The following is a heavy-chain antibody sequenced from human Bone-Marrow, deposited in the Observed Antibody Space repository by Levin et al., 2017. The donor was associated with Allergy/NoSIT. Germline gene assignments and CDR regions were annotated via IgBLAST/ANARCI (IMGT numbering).Heavy chain of an antibody. CDR2: ISYDGSRK. CDR3: AKMNYTYWSGYSDILLFDY. J-gene: IGHJ4*02. V-gene: IGHV3-30*18. CDR1: GFTFNDYA. Sequence: GGSLRLSCAASGFTFNDYAMHWVRQVPGGGLEWVAVISYDGSRKFYADSVKGRFTISRDNSKNTLELRMNTLRAEDTAVYYCAKMNYTYWSGYSDILLFDYWGQGDLVTVSS. D-gene: IGHD3-3*01.